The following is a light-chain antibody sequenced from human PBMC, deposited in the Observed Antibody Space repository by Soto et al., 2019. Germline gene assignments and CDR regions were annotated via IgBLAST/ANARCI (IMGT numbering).Light chain of an antibody. CDR2: AAS. CDR3: QQSYSTPFT. CDR1: QSISSY. J-gene: IGKJ3*01. Sequence: DIQMTQSPSSLSASVGDRVTITCRASQSISSYLNWYQQKPGKAPKLLIYAASSLQSGVPSRFSGSGSGTDFTLTISSLRPEDFATYYCQQSYSTPFTFGPGTRWIS. V-gene: IGKV1-39*01.